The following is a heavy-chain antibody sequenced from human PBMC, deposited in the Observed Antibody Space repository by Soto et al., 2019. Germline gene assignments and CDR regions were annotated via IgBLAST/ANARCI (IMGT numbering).Heavy chain of an antibody. CDR1: GFTFDDFA. CDR2: ITWNSNVI. D-gene: IGHD2-15*01. V-gene: IGHV3-9*01. J-gene: IGHJ4*02. CDR3: TRGGPDAFCGGGRCYFDY. Sequence: EVQLVESGGGLVQPGRSLRLSCAASGFTFDDFAMHWVRRVPGKGLEWVSSITWNSNVIGYADSVKGRFTISRDNAKNSLYLQMNSLRHEDTAFYYCTRGGPDAFCGGGRCYFDYWGQGTLVTVSS.